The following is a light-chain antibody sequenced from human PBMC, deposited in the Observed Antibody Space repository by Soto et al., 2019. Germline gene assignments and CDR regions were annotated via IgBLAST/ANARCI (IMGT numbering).Light chain of an antibody. CDR1: SSDVGGYNY. CDR3: SSKRLSTHV. V-gene: IGLV2-14*01. CDR2: DVS. Sequence: QSALTQPASVSGSPGQSITISCTGTSSDVGGYNYVSWYQQHPGKAPKLMIYDVSNRPSGISDRFSGSKSGNTASLTISGLQAEDEADYYCSSKRLSTHVFGTGTKVTVL. J-gene: IGLJ1*01.